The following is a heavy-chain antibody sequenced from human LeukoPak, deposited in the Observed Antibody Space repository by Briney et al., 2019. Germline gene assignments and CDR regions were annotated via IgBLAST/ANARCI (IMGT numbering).Heavy chain of an antibody. V-gene: IGHV4-39*07. Sequence: SETLSLTCTVSGGSISSSSYYWGWIRQPPGKGLEWIGSIYSSGSTYYNPSLKSRVTISVDTSKNQFSLKLSSVTAAGTAVYCCARDRGAVDAFDIWGQATMVTDSS. CDR1: GGSISSSSYY. CDR2: IYSSGST. J-gene: IGHJ3*02. CDR3: ARDRGAVDAFDI. D-gene: IGHD3-16*01.